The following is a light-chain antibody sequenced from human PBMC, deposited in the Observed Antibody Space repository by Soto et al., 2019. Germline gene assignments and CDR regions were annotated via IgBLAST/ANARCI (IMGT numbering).Light chain of an antibody. V-gene: IGLV2-14*01. CDR2: EVS. J-gene: IGLJ1*01. CDR3: SSYTSSSSFV. CDR1: SSDVGGYNY. Sequence: QSVLTQPASVSGSPGQSITISCTGTSSDVGGYNYVSWYQQHPGKATKLMIYEVSNWPSGVSNRFSGSKSGNTASLTISGLQAEDEADYYCSSYTSSSSFVFGTGTKVTVL.